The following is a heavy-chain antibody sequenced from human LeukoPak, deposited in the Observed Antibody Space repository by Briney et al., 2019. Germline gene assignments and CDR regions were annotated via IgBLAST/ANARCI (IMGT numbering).Heavy chain of an antibody. CDR3: ARDGAVAGLDY. CDR1: GYTFTSYG. CDR2: INTNTGNP. D-gene: IGHD6-19*01. Sequence: ASVKVSCKASGYTFTSYGISWVRQAPGQGLEWMGWINTNTGNPTYAQGFTGRFVFSLDTSVSTAYLQISSLKAEDTAVYYCARDGAVAGLDYWGQGTLVTVSS. J-gene: IGHJ4*02. V-gene: IGHV7-4-1*02.